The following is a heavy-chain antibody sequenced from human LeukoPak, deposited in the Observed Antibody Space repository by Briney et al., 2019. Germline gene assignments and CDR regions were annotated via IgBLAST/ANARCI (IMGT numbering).Heavy chain of an antibody. CDR3: ARHIVVVPASSIPYKEVAGHFDY. V-gene: IGHV4-34*01. CDR2: INHSGST. D-gene: IGHD2-2*01. J-gene: IGHJ4*02. Sequence: SETLSLTCAVYGGSFSGYYWSWIRQPPGKGLEWIGEINHSGSTNYNPSLKSRVTISVDTSKNQFSLKLSSVTAADTAVYYCARHIVVVPASSIPYKEVAGHFDYWGQGTLVTVSS. CDR1: GGSFSGYY.